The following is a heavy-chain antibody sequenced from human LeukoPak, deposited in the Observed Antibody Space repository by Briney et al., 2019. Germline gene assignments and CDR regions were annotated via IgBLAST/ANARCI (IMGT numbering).Heavy chain of an antibody. CDR3: ARSATMIVVAIGAFGI. Sequence: ASVKVSCKASGYTFTSYGISWVRQAPGQGLEWMGWISAYNGNTNYAQKLQGRVTMTTDTSTSTAYMELRSLRSDDTAVYYCARSATMIVVAIGAFGIWGQGTMVTVSS. D-gene: IGHD3-22*01. CDR1: GYTFTSYG. V-gene: IGHV1-18*01. J-gene: IGHJ3*02. CDR2: ISAYNGNT.